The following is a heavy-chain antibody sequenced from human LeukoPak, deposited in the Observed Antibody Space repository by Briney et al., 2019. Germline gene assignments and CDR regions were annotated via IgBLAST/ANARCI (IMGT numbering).Heavy chain of an antibody. J-gene: IGHJ4*02. D-gene: IGHD2-2*01. Sequence: GRSLRLSCAASGFTFSSYGMHWVRQAPGKGLEWVAVIWYDGSNKYYADSVKGRFTISRDNSKNTLYLQMNSLRAEDTAVYYCAKDPVRYCSSTSCSYFDYWGQGTLVTVSS. CDR2: IWYDGSNK. V-gene: IGHV3-33*06. CDR3: AKDPVRYCSSTSCSYFDY. CDR1: GFTFSSYG.